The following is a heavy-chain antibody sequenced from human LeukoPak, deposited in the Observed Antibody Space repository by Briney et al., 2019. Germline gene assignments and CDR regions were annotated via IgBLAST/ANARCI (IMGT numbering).Heavy chain of an antibody. V-gene: IGHV1-2*02. D-gene: IGHD6-6*01. CDR3: ARDFGGSSSGDPTFDY. J-gene: IGHJ4*02. CDR1: GYTFTSYD. CDR2: TNPNSGGT. Sequence: ASVKVSCKASGYTFTSYDINWVRQATGQGLEWMGWTNPNSGGTNYAQKFQGRVTMTRDTSISTAYMELSRLSSDDTAVYYCARDFGGSSSGDPTFDYWGQGTLVTVSS.